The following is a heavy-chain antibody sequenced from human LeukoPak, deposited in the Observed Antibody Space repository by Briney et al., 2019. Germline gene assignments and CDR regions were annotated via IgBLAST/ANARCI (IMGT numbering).Heavy chain of an antibody. V-gene: IGHV3-7*03. Sequence: GGTLRLSCEASGFRLSDYCMSWVSQAPGKGLEWVTSINHDGSEKYYVDSARGRFTISRDNAKHSLYLEMNSLRAEDTAVYYCARCSNAVCTLGMDVWGQGTTVTVSS. D-gene: IGHD2-8*01. CDR1: GFRLSDYC. CDR2: INHDGSEK. CDR3: ARCSNAVCTLGMDV. J-gene: IGHJ6*02.